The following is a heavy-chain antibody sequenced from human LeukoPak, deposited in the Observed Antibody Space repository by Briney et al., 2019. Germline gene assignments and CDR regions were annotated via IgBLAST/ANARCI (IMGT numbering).Heavy chain of an antibody. D-gene: IGHD6-19*01. Sequence: ASVKVSCKASGYTFTSYGISWVRQAPGQGLEWMGWISAYNGNTNYAQKLQGRVTMTTDTSTSTAYMELRSLRSDDTAVYYCASKAIAVAGTGEYFQHWGQGTLVTVSS. J-gene: IGHJ1*01. CDR1: GYTFTSYG. CDR2: ISAYNGNT. V-gene: IGHV1-18*01. CDR3: ASKAIAVAGTGEYFQH.